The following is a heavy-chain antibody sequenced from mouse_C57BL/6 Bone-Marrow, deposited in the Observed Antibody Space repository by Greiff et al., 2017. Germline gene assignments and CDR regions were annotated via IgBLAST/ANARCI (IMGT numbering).Heavy chain of an antibody. CDR2: IDPETGGT. CDR1: GYTFTDYE. Sequence: QVQLKESGAELVRPGASVTLSCKASGYTFTDYEMHWVKQTPVHGLEWIGAIDPETGGTAYNQKVKGNAILTADKSSSTAYMEIRSLTSEDSAVYYCTSGIYYGRSPDYWGQGTTLTVSS. D-gene: IGHD1-1*01. V-gene: IGHV1-15*01. CDR3: TSGIYYGRSPDY. J-gene: IGHJ2*01.